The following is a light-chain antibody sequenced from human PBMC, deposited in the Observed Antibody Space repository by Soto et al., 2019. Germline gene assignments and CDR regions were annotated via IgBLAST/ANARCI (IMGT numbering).Light chain of an antibody. Sequence: EIVLTQSPATLSLSPGERATLSCRASQSVTWYLAWYQQKPGQAPRLLIYDATNTATGIPARFSGSGSGTDFTLTSSIVDAEDVAVYYCQQMTNWLTFGGGTRVEI. CDR2: DAT. CDR3: QQMTNWLT. J-gene: IGKJ4*01. CDR1: QSVTWY. V-gene: IGKV3-11*01.